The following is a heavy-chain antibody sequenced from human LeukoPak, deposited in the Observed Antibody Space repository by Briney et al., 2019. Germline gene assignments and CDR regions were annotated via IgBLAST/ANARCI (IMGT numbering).Heavy chain of an antibody. CDR1: GFTFSSYG. D-gene: IGHD3-10*01. CDR3: AKDALRAVPYYFDY. V-gene: IGHV3-23*01. Sequence: GGSLRLSCAVSGFTFSSYGMSWVRQAPGKGLEWVSASSGSGYSAYYADSVKGRFTISRDNSKNTLFLQMNSLRAEDTAVYYCAKDALRAVPYYFDYWGQGTLVTVSS. CDR2: SSGSGYSA. J-gene: IGHJ4*02.